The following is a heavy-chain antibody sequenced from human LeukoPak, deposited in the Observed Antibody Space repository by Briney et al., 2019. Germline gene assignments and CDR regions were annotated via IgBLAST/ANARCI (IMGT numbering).Heavy chain of an antibody. CDR1: GYTFTSYG. CDR2: ISAYNGNT. V-gene: IGHV1-18*01. D-gene: IGHD2-2*01. CDR3: ARHRYCSSTSLFACWFDP. J-gene: IGHJ5*02. Sequence: GASVKVSCKASGYTFTSYGISWVRQAPGQGLEWMGWISAYNGNTNYAQKLQGRVTMTTDTSTSTAYMELRSLRSDDTAVYYCARHRYCSSTSLFACWFDPWGQGTLVTVSS.